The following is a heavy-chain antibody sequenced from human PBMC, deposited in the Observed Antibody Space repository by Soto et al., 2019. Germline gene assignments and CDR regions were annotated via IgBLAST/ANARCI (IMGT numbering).Heavy chain of an antibody. CDR3: ASAQIQYYYGSGSYYRSDDAFDI. V-gene: IGHV1-8*01. CDR2: MNPNSGNT. J-gene: IGHJ3*02. D-gene: IGHD3-10*01. Sequence: ASVKVSCKASGYSFTSYDINWGRQATGQGLEWMGWMNPNSGNTGYAQKFQGRVTMTRNTSISTAYMELSSLRSEDTAVYYCASAQIQYYYGSGSYYRSDDAFDIWGQGTMVTVSS. CDR1: GYSFTSYD.